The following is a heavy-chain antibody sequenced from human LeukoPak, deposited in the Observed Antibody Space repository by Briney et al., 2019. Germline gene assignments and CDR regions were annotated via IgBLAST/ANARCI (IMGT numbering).Heavy chain of an antibody. J-gene: IGHJ3*02. CDR1: GDSVSSNSAA. CDR2: TYYRSKWYN. Sequence: SQTLSLTCAISGDSVSSNSAAWNWIRQSPSRGLEWLGRTYYRSKWYNDYAVSVKSRITINPDTSKNQFSLQLNSVTPEDTAVYYCALEGYCSGGSCYSDAFDIWGQGTMVTVSS. CDR3: ALEGYCSGGSCYSDAFDI. D-gene: IGHD2-15*01. V-gene: IGHV6-1*01.